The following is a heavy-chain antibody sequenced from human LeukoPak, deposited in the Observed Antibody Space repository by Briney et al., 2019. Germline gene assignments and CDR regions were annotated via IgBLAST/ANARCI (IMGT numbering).Heavy chain of an antibody. Sequence: TSETLSLTCTVSGGSISSSSYYWGWIRQPAGKGLEWIGRIYTSGSTNYNPSLKSRVTMSVDTSKNQFSLKLSSVTAADTAVYYCARVPYSSGWYDYWGQGTLVTVSS. J-gene: IGHJ4*02. CDR3: ARVPYSSGWYDY. V-gene: IGHV4-61*02. D-gene: IGHD6-19*01. CDR1: GGSISSSSYY. CDR2: IYTSGST.